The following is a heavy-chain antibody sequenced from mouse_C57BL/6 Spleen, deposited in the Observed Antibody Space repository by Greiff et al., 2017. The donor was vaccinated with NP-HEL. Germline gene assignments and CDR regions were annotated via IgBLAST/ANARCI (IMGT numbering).Heavy chain of an antibody. CDR3: ASIYYYGSSLFYYAMDY. CDR2: INPNNGGT. V-gene: IGHV1-26*01. Sequence: VQLQQSGPELVKPGASVKISCKASGYTFTDYYMNWVKQSHGKSLEWIGDINPNNGGTSYNQKFKGKATLTVDKSSSTAYMELRSLTSEDSAVYSCASIYYYGSSLFYYAMDYWGQGTSVTVSS. J-gene: IGHJ4*01. D-gene: IGHD1-1*01. CDR1: GYTFTDYY.